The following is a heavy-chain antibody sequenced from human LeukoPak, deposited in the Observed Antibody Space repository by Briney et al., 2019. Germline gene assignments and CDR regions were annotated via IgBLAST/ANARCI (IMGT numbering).Heavy chain of an antibody. CDR3: ARQGRIAAAGTDY. CDR1: GYSFTSYW. J-gene: IGHJ4*02. CDR2: IYPGDSDT. V-gene: IGHV5-51*01. D-gene: IGHD6-13*01. Sequence: GESLKISCKGSGYSFTSYWIGWVRQMPGKGLEWMGIIYPGDSDTRYSPSFQGRVTISADKSISTAYLQWSSLKASDTAMYYCARQGRIAAAGTDYWGQGTLVTVSS.